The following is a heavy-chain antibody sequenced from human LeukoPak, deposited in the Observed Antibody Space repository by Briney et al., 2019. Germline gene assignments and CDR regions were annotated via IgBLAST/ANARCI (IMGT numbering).Heavy chain of an antibody. V-gene: IGHV3-48*02. J-gene: IGHJ4*02. CDR2: ISSSSSTI. Sequence: GGSLRLSCAASGFTFSSYSMNWVRQAPGKGLEWVSYISSSSSTIYYADSVKGRFTISRDNAKNSLYLQVNSLRDEDTAVYYCARGAAGPSRDWGQGTLVTVSS. CDR1: GFTFSSYS. D-gene: IGHD6-13*01. CDR3: ARGAAGPSRD.